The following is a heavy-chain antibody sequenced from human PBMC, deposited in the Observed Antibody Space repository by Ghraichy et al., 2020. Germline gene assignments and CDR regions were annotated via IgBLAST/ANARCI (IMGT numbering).Heavy chain of an antibody. D-gene: IGHD1-20*01. Sequence: GGSLRLSCAASGFTFSSYGMHWVRQAPGKGLEWVAVISYDGSNKYYADSVKGRFTISRDNSKNTLYLQMNSLRAEDTAVYYCAKDSEVGITGYYGMDVWGQGTTVTVSS. CDR3: AKDSEVGITGYYGMDV. CDR1: GFTFSSYG. J-gene: IGHJ6*02. CDR2: ISYDGSNK. V-gene: IGHV3-30*18.